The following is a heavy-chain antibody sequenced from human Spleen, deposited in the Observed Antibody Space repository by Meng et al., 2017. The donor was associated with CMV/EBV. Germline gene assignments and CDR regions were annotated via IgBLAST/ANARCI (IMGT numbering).Heavy chain of an antibody. CDR2: ISHSGST. D-gene: IGHD5-18*01. J-gene: IGHJ4*02. V-gene: IGHV4-34*01. CDR1: GGSISSYY. Sequence: QVQLQESGPGLVKPSETLSLTCTVSGGSISSYYWSWIRQPPGKGLEWIGEISHSGSTNYNPSLKSRVTISVDTSKNQFSLKLSSVTAADTAVYYCARGPRSGYSYAGPFDYWGQGTLVTVSS. CDR3: ARGPRSGYSYAGPFDY.